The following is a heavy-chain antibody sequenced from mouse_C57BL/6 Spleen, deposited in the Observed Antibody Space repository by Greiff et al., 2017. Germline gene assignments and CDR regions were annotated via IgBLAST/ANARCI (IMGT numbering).Heavy chain of an antibody. CDR2: IDPETGGT. CDR1: GYTFTDYE. D-gene: IGHD2-4*01. CDR3: TRKSGGNYCDYGGYFDV. V-gene: IGHV1-15*01. Sequence: QVQLQQSGAELVRPGASVTLSCKASGYTFTDYEMHWVKQTPVHGLEWIGAIDPETGGTAYNQKFKGKAILTADKSSSTAYMELRSLTSEDSAVYYCTRKSGGNYCDYGGYFDVWGTGTTVTVSS. J-gene: IGHJ1*03.